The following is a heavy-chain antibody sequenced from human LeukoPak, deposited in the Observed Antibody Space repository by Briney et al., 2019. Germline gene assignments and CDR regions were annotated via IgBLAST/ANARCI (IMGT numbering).Heavy chain of an antibody. CDR1: GFTFRDHW. V-gene: IGHV3-7*03. Sequence: GGSLRLSCAVSGFTFRDHWMDWVRQAPGKGLEWVGHIKTDGSETYYVDSLKGRFSISRDNTNNALYLQMNSLRVEDTAVYCCAKNNGWFHLAQWGQGTLVTVSS. J-gene: IGHJ4*02. CDR3: AKNNGWFHLAQ. D-gene: IGHD6-19*01. CDR2: IKTDGSET.